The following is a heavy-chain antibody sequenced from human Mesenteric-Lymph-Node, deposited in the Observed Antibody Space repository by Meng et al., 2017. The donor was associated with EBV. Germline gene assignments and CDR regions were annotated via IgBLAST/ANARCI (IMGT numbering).Heavy chain of an antibody. CDR1: SGSISNSNW. CDR2: IFHSGGT. D-gene: IGHD3-16*01. CDR3: ARITFGGAVGD. J-gene: IGHJ4*02. Sequence: QLHLQEPGPCLVKPSGTLSLTCAVSSGSISNSNWWSWVRQPPGKGLQWIGEIFHSGGTNYNPSLKSRVTISVDKSKNQFSLKVNSLTAADTAVYYCARITFGGAVGDWGQGTLVTVSS. V-gene: IGHV4-4*02.